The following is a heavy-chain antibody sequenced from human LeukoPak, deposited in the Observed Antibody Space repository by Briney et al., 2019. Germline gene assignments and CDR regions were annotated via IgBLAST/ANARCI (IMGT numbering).Heavy chain of an antibody. D-gene: IGHD4-17*01. V-gene: IGHV3-74*01. CDR2: INSDGSST. CDR1: GFTFSSYW. Sequence: GGSLRLSCAASGFTFSSYWMHWVRQAPGKGLVWVSRINSDGSSTTYADSVKGRFTISRDNAKNTLYLQMNSLRAEDTAVYYCARTYVDYEDWFDPWGQGTLVTVYS. J-gene: IGHJ5*02. CDR3: ARTYVDYEDWFDP.